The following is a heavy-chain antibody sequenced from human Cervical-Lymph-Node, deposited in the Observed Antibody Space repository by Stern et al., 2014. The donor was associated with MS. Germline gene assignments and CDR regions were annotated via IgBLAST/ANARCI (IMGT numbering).Heavy chain of an antibody. CDR3: ATDRDDFRSGYSAPTKGYGLDV. V-gene: IGHV1-24*01. CDR1: GYTLTELS. CDR2: FDPEDGEK. J-gene: IGHJ6*02. D-gene: IGHD3-3*01. Sequence: QVQLVQSGAEVKKPGASVKVSCKVSGYTLTELSMHWVRQAPGKGLEWMGGFDPEDGEKIYAQKFQGRVTMTEDTSTDTAYMELSSLRSEDTAVYYCATDRDDFRSGYSAPTKGYGLDVWGQGTTVTVPS.